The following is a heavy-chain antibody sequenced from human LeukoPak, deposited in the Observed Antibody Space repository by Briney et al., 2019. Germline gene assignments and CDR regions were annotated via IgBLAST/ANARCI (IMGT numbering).Heavy chain of an antibody. V-gene: IGHV3-30*03. CDR1: VFTFRKLS. D-gene: IGHD3-3*01. CDR3: RRLMGEYDSYFYGMDV. CDR2: ISYDGSNK. Sequence: PGGSLRLSCAASVFTFRKLSNNWGRQAPGKGLGWVAVISYDGSNKYYADSVKGRFTISRDNSQNTLYLQMNSLRLEDPAVYYCRRLMGEYDSYFYGMDVWGQGTTVTVSS. J-gene: IGHJ6*02.